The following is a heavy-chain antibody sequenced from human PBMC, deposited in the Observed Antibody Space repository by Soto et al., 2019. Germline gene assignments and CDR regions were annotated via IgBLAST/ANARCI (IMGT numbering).Heavy chain of an antibody. J-gene: IGHJ6*02. CDR1: GGTFSSYA. CDR2: IIPIFGTA. CDR3: ARSLPVLMVYAIIARRGMDV. V-gene: IGHV1-69*13. D-gene: IGHD2-8*01. Sequence: GASVKVSCKASGGTFSSYAISWVRQAPGQGLEWMGGIIPIFGTANYAQKFQGRVTITADESTSTAYMELSSLRSEDTAVYYCARSLPVLMVYAIIARRGMDVWGQGTTVTVSS.